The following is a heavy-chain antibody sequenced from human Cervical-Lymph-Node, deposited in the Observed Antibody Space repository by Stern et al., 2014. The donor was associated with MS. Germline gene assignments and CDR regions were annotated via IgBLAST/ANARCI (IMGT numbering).Heavy chain of an antibody. Sequence: VQLVESGGGLVEPGGSLRLSCAASGFTFSNNYMHWVRQAPGKGPVWVSRISKDGSDTTYADSVKGRFTISRDNAKNTVSLQMNSLRVEDTAVYYCIGYVGGGNWGQGTLVTVSS. D-gene: IGHD2-15*01. CDR1: GFTFSNNY. V-gene: IGHV3-74*02. J-gene: IGHJ4*02. CDR2: ISKDGSDT. CDR3: IGYVGGGN.